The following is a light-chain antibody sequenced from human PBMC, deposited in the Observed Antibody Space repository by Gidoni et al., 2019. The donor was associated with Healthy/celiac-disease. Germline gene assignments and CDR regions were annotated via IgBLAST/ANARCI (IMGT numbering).Light chain of an antibody. J-gene: IGKJ3*01. CDR3: QHYGTTPFT. CDR2: GAS. CDR1: QSGSSSRY. Sequence: IVFKPSPGTLALSPGERATLSCRAGQSGSSSRYLAWYQQRRGQAPRLLIYGASNRATGIPDRCSGSGSGTDFTLTISRLEPEDLAVYYCQHYGTTPFTFGPGTKVDIK. V-gene: IGKV3-20*01.